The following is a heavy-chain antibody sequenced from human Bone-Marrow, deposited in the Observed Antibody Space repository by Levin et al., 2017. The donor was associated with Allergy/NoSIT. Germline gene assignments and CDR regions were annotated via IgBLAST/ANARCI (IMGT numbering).Heavy chain of an antibody. CDR1: GYRFTDHW. CDR3: ARQSDELPPYDGEWVEEHYFDN. Sequence: KVSCQVSGYRFTDHWIGWVRQLPGKGLEWMGNIYPGDSETRSSPSFQGQVTMSVDKSINTASLRWDSLSASDTAMYYCARQSDELPPYDGEWVEEHYFDNWGQGTLVSVSS. J-gene: IGHJ4*02. D-gene: IGHD3-10*01. V-gene: IGHV5-51*01. CDR2: IYPGDSET.